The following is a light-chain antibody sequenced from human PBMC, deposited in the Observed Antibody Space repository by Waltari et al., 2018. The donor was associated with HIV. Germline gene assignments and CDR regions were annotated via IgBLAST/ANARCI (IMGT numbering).Light chain of an antibody. CDR1: SSDVGGYNY. J-gene: IGLJ2*01. CDR2: DVS. Sequence: GQSITISCTGTSSDVGGYNYVSWYQQHPGKAPKLMIYDVSKRPSGVSNRFSGSKSGNTASLTISGLQAEDEADYYCCSYAGSSTLVFGGGTKLTVL. V-gene: IGLV2-23*02. CDR3: CSYAGSSTLV.